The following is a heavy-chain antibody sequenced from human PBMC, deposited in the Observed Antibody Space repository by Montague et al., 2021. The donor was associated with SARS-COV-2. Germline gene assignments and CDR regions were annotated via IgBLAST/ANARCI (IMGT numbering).Heavy chain of an antibody. CDR2: IDWDXDK. CDR1: GFSLSTSGMC. Sequence: PPLVKPTQTLTLPCTFSGFSLSTSGMCVSWIRQPPGKALEWLARIDWDXDKYYSTSLKTRLTISKDTSKNQVVLTMTNMDPVDTATYYCARETGTTVSLDYWGQGTLVTVSS. V-gene: IGHV2-70*11. D-gene: IGHD1-7*01. CDR3: ARETGTTVSLDY. J-gene: IGHJ4*02.